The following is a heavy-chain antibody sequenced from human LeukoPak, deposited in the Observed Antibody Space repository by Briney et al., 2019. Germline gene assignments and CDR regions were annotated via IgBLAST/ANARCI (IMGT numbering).Heavy chain of an antibody. CDR1: GFSLSTSGVG. CDR3: AHWAGSLGYCSSTSCPFDY. V-gene: IGHV2-5*02. Sequence: ESGPTLVKPTQTLTLTCTFSGFSLSTSGVGVGWIRQPPGKALEWLALIYWDDDKRYSPSLKSRLTITKDTSKNQVVLTMTNMDPVDTATYYCAHWAGSLGYCSSTSCPFDYWGQGTLVTVSS. CDR2: IYWDDDK. D-gene: IGHD2-2*01. J-gene: IGHJ4*02.